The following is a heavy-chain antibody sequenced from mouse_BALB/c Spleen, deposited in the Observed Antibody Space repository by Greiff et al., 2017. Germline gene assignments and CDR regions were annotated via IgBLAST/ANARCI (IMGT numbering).Heavy chain of an antibody. CDR1: GYTFTSYY. J-gene: IGHJ2*01. CDR3: TRRVGDY. Sequence: QVQLKESGAELVKPGASVKLSCKASGYTFTSYYMYWVKQRPGQGLEWIGEINPSNGGTNFNEKFKSKATLTVDKSSSTAYMQLSSLTSEDSAVYYCTRRVGDYWGEGTTQTVSS. CDR2: INPSNGGT. V-gene: IGHV1S81*02.